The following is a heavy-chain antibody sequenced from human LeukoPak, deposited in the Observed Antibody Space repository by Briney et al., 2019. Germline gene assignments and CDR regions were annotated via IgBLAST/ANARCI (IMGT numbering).Heavy chain of an antibody. D-gene: IGHD6-19*01. CDR3: ARVGGQWPDDAFDI. V-gene: IGHV1-18*04. Sequence: ASVKVTCKASGYTFTSYGISWVRQAPGQGLEWMGWISAYNGNTSYAQKLQGRVTMTTDTSTSTAYMELRSLRSDDTAVYYCARVGGQWPDDAFDIWGQGTMVTVSS. J-gene: IGHJ3*02. CDR2: ISAYNGNT. CDR1: GYTFTSYG.